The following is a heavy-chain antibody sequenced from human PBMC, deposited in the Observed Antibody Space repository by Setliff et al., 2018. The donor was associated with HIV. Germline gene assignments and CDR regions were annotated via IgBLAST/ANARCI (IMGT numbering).Heavy chain of an antibody. CDR1: GFTFSDVW. Sequence: GGSLRLSCAASGFTFSDVWVNWVRQAPGRGLEWVGRIKNRPAGGTTEYAAPVKGRFTISRDNSKSTVYLQMNSVTPEDSAMYYCAKFRYAIKSTYYFDSWGQGTLVTVSS. D-gene: IGHD2-2*01. CDR3: AKFRYAIKSTYYFDS. J-gene: IGHJ4*02. CDR2: IKNRPAGGTT. V-gene: IGHV3-15*05.